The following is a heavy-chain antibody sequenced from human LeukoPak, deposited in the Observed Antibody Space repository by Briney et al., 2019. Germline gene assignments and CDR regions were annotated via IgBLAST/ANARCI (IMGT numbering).Heavy chain of an antibody. V-gene: IGHV4-30-4*01. Sequence: SQTLSLTCTVSGGSISSGDYYWSWIRQPPGKGLEWIGYIYYSGSTYYNPSLKSRVTISVDTSKNQFFLKLSSVTAADTAVYYCARVGFIVGANGLNWFDPWGQGTLVTVSS. D-gene: IGHD1-26*01. CDR3: ARVGFIVGANGLNWFDP. CDR1: GGSISSGDYY. CDR2: IYYSGST. J-gene: IGHJ5*02.